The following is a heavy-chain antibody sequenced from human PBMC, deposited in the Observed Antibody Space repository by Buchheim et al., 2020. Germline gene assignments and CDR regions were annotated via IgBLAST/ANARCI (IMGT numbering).Heavy chain of an antibody. D-gene: IGHD2-2*01. CDR1: GFTFSSYN. V-gene: IGHV3-48*04. CDR3: ASTCSSTSCHSTYGMDV. J-gene: IGHJ6*02. CDR2: ISNSSSTI. Sequence: EVQLVESGGGLVQPGGSLRLSCAASGFTFSSYNMNWVRQAPGKGLEWVSYISNSSSTIYYADSVKGRFTISRDNAKNSLYLQMNSLRAEDTAVYYCASTCSSTSCHSTYGMDVWGQGTT.